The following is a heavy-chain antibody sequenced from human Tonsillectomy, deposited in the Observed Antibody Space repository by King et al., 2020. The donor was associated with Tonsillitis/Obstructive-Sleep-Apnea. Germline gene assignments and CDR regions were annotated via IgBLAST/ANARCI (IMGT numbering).Heavy chain of an antibody. V-gene: IGHV1-18*01. CDR3: ARESLEWELGAFDI. D-gene: IGHD1-26*01. Sequence: QLVQSGAEVKKPGASVKVSCKASGYSFTSYDISWVRQAPGQGLEWMGWISAYNGNTNYAQKRQGRVTMTTDTSTSTAYMELRSLRSDDTAVYYCARESLEWELGAFDIWGQGTIVTVSS. CDR2: ISAYNGNT. CDR1: GYSFTSYD. J-gene: IGHJ3*02.